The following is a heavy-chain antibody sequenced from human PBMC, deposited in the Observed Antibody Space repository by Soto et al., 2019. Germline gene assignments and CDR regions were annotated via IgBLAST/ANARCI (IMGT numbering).Heavy chain of an antibody. J-gene: IGHJ6*04. CDR3: ARIRDTCSSTSCLGPARMDV. D-gene: IGHD2-2*01. CDR2: IYYSGST. CDR1: GGSISSSSYY. Sequence: SETLSLTCTVSGGSISSSSYYWGWIRQPPGKGLEWIGSIYYSGSTYYNPSLKSRVTISVDTSKNQFSLKLSSVTAADTAVYYCARIRDTCSSTSCLGPARMDVWGKGTTVTVSS. V-gene: IGHV4-39*01.